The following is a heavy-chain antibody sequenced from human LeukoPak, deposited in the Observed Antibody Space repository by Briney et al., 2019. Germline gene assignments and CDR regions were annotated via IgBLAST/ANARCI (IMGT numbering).Heavy chain of an antibody. D-gene: IGHD6-19*01. V-gene: IGHV4-39*01. CDR3: GGESSGWYGGGGIDY. CDR2: IYYSGST. J-gene: IGHJ4*02. Sequence: PSETLSLTCTVSGGSISSSSYYWGWIRQPPGKGLEWIGSIYYSGSTYYNPSLKSRVTISVDTSKNQFSLKLSSVTAADTAVYYCGGESSGWYGGGGIDYWGQGTLVTVSS. CDR1: GGSISSSSYY.